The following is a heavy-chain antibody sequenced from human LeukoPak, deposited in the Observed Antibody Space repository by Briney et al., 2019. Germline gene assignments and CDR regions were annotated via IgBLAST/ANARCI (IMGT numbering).Heavy chain of an antibody. D-gene: IGHD3-22*01. J-gene: IGHJ4*02. CDR3: ARVHGGYPFDY. CDR2: ISSTSTYI. V-gene: IGHV3-21*01. CDR1: GFTFSSYT. Sequence: GGSLRLSCVASGFTFSSYTMNWVRQAPGKGLEWVSSISSTSTYIYYADSLKGRFSISRDNAKNSVYLQMNSLRAEDTAVYYCARVHGGYPFDYWGQGTLVTVSS.